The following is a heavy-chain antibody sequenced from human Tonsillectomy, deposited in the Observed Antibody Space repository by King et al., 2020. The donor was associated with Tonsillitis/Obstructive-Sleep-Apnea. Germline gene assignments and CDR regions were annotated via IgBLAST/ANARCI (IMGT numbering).Heavy chain of an antibody. J-gene: IGHJ2*01. V-gene: IGHV3-30*18. D-gene: IGHD6-6*01. CDR2: ISYDGSNK. CDR3: AKDRGSSPAWYFDL. CDR1: GFTFSSYG. Sequence: VQLVESGGGVVQPGRSLRLSCAASGFTFSSYGMHWVRQAPGKGLEWVAVISYDGSNKYYADSVKGRFTISRDNSKNTLYLQMNSLRAEDTAVYYCAKDRGSSPAWYFDLWGRGTLVTVSS.